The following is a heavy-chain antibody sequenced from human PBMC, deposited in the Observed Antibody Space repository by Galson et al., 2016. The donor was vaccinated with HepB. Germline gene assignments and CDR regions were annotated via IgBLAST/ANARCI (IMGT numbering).Heavy chain of an antibody. J-gene: IGHJ6*02. Sequence: SVKVSCKASGGTFSSYAISWVRQAPGQGLEWMGGITPILGRAKYAQKYQDRVTINADESTSTAYMELSSLRSEDTAVYYCATARIGAAGTIMYYYGMDVWGQGTTVTVSS. D-gene: IGHD6-13*01. V-gene: IGHV1-69*10. CDR1: GGTFSSYA. CDR2: ITPILGRA. CDR3: ATARIGAAGTIMYYYGMDV.